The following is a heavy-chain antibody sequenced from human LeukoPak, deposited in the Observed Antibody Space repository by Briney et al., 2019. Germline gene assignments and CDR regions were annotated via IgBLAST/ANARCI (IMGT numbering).Heavy chain of an antibody. CDR1: GFTVSSYW. CDR3: ARDLHWNQLGL. D-gene: IGHD1-1*01. Sequence: PGGSLRLPCAASGFTVSSYWMFWVRQAPGKGLVWASRINIDGSDITYADSVKGRFTISRDNAKNTLYLQMNSLRAEDTAVYFCARDLHWNQLGLWGQGTLVTVSS. CDR2: INIDGSDI. V-gene: IGHV3-74*01. J-gene: IGHJ4*02.